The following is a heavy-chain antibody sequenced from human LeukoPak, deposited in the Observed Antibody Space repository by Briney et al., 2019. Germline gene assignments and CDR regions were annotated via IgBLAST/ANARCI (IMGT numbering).Heavy chain of an antibody. V-gene: IGHV4-30-2*01. CDR3: ARGRRDYGDSCFDY. CDR2: MYHSGGT. D-gene: IGHD4-17*01. CDR1: GGSMSGDTYS. J-gene: IGHJ4*02. Sequence: NTSETLSLTCAVSGGSMSGDTYSWTWIRQPPGKGLDWIGYMYHSGGTYYNPSLERRVTISVDASKNQFSLSLTSVTAADTAVYYCARGRRDYGDSCFDYWGQGTLVTVSS.